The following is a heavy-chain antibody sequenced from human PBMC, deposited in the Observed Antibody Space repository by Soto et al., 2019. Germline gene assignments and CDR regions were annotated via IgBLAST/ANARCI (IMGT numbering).Heavy chain of an antibody. J-gene: IGHJ4*02. CDR1: GGSISSSSYY. V-gene: IGHV4-39*01. D-gene: IGHD5-18*01. CDR3: ARRGYSYGYDSRDYFDY. Sequence: PSETLSLTCTVSGGSISSSSYYWGWIRQPPGKGLEWIGSIYYSGSTYYNPSLKSRVTISVDTSKNQFSLKLSSVTAADTAVYYCARRGYSYGYDSRDYFDYWGQGTLVTVSS. CDR2: IYYSGST.